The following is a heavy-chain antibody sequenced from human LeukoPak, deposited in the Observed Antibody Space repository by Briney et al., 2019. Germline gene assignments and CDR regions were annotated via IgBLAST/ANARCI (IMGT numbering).Heavy chain of an antibody. Sequence: SETLFFTCAVYGGSFSGYYWSWIRQPPGKGLEWIGEINHSGSTNYNPSLKSRVTISVDTSKNQFSLKLSSVTAADTAVYYCASSLIGAAGKGSNYWGQGTLVTVSS. CDR2: INHSGST. CDR1: GGSFSGYY. CDR3: ASSLIGAAGKGSNY. D-gene: IGHD6-13*01. V-gene: IGHV4-34*01. J-gene: IGHJ4*02.